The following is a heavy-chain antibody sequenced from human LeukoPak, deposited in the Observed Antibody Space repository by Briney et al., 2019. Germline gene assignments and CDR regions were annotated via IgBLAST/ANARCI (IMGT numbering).Heavy chain of an antibody. V-gene: IGHV3-74*01. J-gene: IGHJ1*01. CDR1: GFTFSSYW. Sequence: GGSLRLSCATSGFTFSSYWMHWVRQAPGKGLVWVSRIKSDGSSTNYADSVKGRFTISRGNAKNTLYLQMSSLRAEDTAVYYCARAPSDSSGYYPEYFQHWGQGTLVTVSS. CDR3: ARAPSDSSGYYPEYFQH. CDR2: IKSDGSST. D-gene: IGHD3-22*01.